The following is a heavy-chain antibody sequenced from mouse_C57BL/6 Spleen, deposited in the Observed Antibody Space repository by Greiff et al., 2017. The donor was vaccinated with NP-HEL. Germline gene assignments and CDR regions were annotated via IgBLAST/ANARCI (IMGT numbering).Heavy chain of an antibody. CDR2: IDPEDGDT. CDR3: TRDYYGPTKPPWFAY. J-gene: IGHJ3*01. CDR1: GFNIKDYY. V-gene: IGHV14-1*01. D-gene: IGHD1-1*01. Sequence: EVQLQESGAELVRPGASVKLSCTASGFNIKDYYMHWVKQRPEQGLEWIGRIDPEDGDTEYAPKFQGKATMTADTSSNTAYLQRSSLTSEDTAVYYCTRDYYGPTKPPWFAYWGQGTLVTVSA.